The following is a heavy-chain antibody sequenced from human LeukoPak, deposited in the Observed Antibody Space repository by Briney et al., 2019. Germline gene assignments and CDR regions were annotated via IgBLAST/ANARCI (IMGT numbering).Heavy chain of an antibody. CDR3: AYHLAAAGTFDY. V-gene: IGHV1-69*13. CDR1: GGTFSSYA. Sequence: SVKVSCKASGGTFSSYAISWVRQAPGQGLEWMGGAIPIFGTANYAQKFQGRVTITADESTSTAYMELSSLRSEDTAVYYCAYHLAAAGTFDYWGQGTLVTVSS. CDR2: AIPIFGTA. J-gene: IGHJ4*02. D-gene: IGHD6-13*01.